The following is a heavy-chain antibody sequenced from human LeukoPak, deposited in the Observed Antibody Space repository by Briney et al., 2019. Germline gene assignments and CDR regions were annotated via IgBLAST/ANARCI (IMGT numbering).Heavy chain of an antibody. CDR3: ARETGTYYFDY. J-gene: IGHJ4*02. Sequence: GGSLRLSCAASGLTFSSYAMSWVRQAPGKGLEWVSVIYSGGDTYYADSVKGRFTISRDNSKNTLYLQMNSLRAEDTAVYYCARETGTYYFDYWGQGTLVTVSS. V-gene: IGHV3-23*01. D-gene: IGHD1-1*01. CDR2: IYSGGDT. CDR1: GLTFSSYA.